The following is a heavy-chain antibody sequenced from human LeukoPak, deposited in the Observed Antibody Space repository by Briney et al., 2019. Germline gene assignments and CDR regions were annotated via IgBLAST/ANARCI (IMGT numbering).Heavy chain of an antibody. CDR2: IYTSGST. D-gene: IGHD6-13*01. V-gene: IGHV4-4*07. J-gene: IGHJ6*02. CDR3: ARSLGYSSSWYYYYGMDV. Sequence: PSETLSLTCTVSGGSISSYYWSWIRQPAGKGLEWIGRIYTSGSTNCNPSLKSRVTMSVDTSKNQFSLKLSSVTAADTAVYYCARSLGYSSSWYYYYGMDVWGQGTTVTVSS. CDR1: GGSISSYY.